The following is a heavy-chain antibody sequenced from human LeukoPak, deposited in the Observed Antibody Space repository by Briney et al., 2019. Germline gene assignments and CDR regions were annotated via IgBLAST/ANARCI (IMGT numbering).Heavy chain of an antibody. D-gene: IGHD4-23*01. CDR1: GYSISSGYY. J-gene: IGHJ1*01. CDR3: AGSTYGGNDQH. V-gene: IGHV4-38-2*02. CDR2: IYHSGNT. Sequence: SETLSLTCTVSGYSISSGYYWGWIRQPPGKGLEWIGSIYHSGNTYYNPSLKSRVTISVDTSKNQFSLKLSSVTAADTAVYYCAGSTYGGNDQHWGQGTLVTVSS.